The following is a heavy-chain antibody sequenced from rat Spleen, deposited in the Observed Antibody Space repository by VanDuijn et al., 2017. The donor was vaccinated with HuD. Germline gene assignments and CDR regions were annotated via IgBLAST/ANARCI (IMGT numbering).Heavy chain of an antibody. Sequence: EMQLVESGGGLVQPGRSLKLSCAASGLTFSDFYMAWVRQAPTKGLEWVATISYDGSKTYYRDSVKGRFTISRDNVRSTLNLHMDSLRSEDTAIYYCTRRGYLSDWYFDFWGPGTMVTVSS. CDR2: ISYDGSKT. CDR1: GLTFSDFY. D-gene: IGHD4-4*01. J-gene: IGHJ1*01. V-gene: IGHV5-7*01. CDR3: TRRGYLSDWYFDF.